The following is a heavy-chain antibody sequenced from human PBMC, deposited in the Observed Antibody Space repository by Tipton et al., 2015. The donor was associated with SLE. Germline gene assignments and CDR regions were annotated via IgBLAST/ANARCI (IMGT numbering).Heavy chain of an antibody. V-gene: IGHV4-39*07. CDR2: IYHSGST. D-gene: IGHD4-17*01. J-gene: IGHJ4*02. CDR3: ARERGDYGDYFDY. CDR1: GGSISSGSYY. Sequence: TLSLTCTVSGGSISSGSYYWGWIRQPPGKGLEWIGSIYHSGSTYYNPSLKSRVTISVDTSKNQFSLKLSSVTAADTAVYYCARERGDYGDYFDYWGQGTLVTVSS.